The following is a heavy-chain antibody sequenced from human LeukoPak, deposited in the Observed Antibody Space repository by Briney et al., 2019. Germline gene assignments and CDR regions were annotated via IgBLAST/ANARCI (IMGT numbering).Heavy chain of an antibody. D-gene: IGHD5-12*01. CDR2: LYYGGST. Sequence: SETLSLTCTVSGGSISSSTYYWGWIRQPPGKGLEWIGNLYYGGSTYYNPSLKSRVTISVDTSKNQFSLKLSSVTAADTAVYYCARQAISGYDPPPFDSWGQGTLVTVSS. V-gene: IGHV4-39*01. CDR3: ARQAISGYDPPPFDS. J-gene: IGHJ4*02. CDR1: GGSISSSTYY.